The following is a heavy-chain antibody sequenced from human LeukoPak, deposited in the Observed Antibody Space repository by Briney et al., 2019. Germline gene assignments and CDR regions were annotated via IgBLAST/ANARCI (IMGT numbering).Heavy chain of an antibody. J-gene: IGHJ4*02. D-gene: IGHD6-19*01. CDR2: INHSGST. CDR3: ARAEAGVFDY. CDR1: GGSFSGYY. Sequence: PSETLSLTCAVYGGSFSGYYWSWIRQPPGKGLEWIGEINHSGSTNYNPSLKSRVTISVDTSKNQFSLKLSSVTAADTAVYYCARAEAGVFDYWGQGTLVTVSS. V-gene: IGHV4-34*01.